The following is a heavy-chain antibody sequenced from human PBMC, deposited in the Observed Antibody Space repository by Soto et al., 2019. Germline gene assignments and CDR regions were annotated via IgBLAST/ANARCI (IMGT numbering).Heavy chain of an antibody. CDR2: INHSGST. D-gene: IGHD4-17*01. J-gene: IGHJ4*02. CDR1: GGSFSGYY. V-gene: IGHV4-34*01. Sequence: SETLSLTCAVYGGSFSGYYWSWIRQPPGKGLEWIGEINHSGSTNYNPSLKSRVTISVDTSKNQFSLKLSSVTAADTAVYYCARGGDPSIHYGDYVRVDYWGQGTLVTVSS. CDR3: ARGGDPSIHYGDYVRVDY.